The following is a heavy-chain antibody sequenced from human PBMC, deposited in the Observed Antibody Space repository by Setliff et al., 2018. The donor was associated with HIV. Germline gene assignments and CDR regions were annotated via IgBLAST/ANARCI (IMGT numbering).Heavy chain of an antibody. V-gene: IGHV3-30*04. CDR3: ERDKAVNSWSGYYTPTYMDV. Sequence: GGSLRLSCAASGITFSRYAIQCVRQAPGRGLEWVAVISFDGKSKYYADSVRGRFTISRDDSKTTLYLQMNSLRAKDTAMYYCERDKAVNSWSGYYTPTYMDVWGKGTMVTVSS. CDR2: ISFDGKSK. CDR1: GITFSRYA. J-gene: IGHJ6*03. D-gene: IGHD3-3*01.